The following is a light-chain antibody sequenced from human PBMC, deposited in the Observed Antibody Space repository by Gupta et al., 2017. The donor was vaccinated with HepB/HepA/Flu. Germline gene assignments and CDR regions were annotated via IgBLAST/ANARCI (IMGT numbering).Light chain of an antibody. V-gene: IGKV1-39*01. J-gene: IGKJ1*01. CDR3: QQSDSTPWT. CDR2: AAS. Sequence: DIQMPQSPSSLSASVGDRVTITCRASQSISSYLNWYQQKPGKAPKLLIYAASSLQSGVPSRFSGSGSGTDFTLTISSLQPEDFATYYCQQSDSTPWTFGQGTKVEIK. CDR1: QSISSY.